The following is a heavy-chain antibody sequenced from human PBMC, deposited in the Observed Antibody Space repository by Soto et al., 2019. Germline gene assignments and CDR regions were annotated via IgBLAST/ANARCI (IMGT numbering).Heavy chain of an antibody. CDR3: ASEYCSGGSCSLYYGMDV. D-gene: IGHD2-15*01. CDR1: GYTFTSYA. Sequence: QVQLVQSGAEVKKPGASVKVSCKASGYTFTSYAMHSVRQAPGQRLEWMGWINAGNGNTKYSQKFQGRVTITRDTSASTAYMELSSLRSEDTAVYYCASEYCSGGSCSLYYGMDVWGQGTTVTVSS. V-gene: IGHV1-3*01. J-gene: IGHJ6*02. CDR2: INAGNGNT.